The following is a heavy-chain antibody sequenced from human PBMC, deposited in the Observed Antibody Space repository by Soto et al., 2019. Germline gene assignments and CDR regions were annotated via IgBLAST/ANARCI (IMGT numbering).Heavy chain of an antibody. D-gene: IGHD5-12*01. CDR3: ARVIVATIRGYYYGMDV. Sequence: PSETLSLTCAVYGGSFSGYYWSWIHQPPGKGLEWIGEINHSGGTNYNPSLRSRVTISVDTSKNQFSLKLSSVTAADTAVYYCARVIVATIRGYYYGMDVWGQGTTVTVSS. CDR1: GGSFSGYY. J-gene: IGHJ6*02. V-gene: IGHV4-34*01. CDR2: INHSGGT.